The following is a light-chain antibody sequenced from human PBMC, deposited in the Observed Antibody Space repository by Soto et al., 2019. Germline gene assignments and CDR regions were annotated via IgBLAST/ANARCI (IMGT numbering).Light chain of an antibody. CDR2: DNG. Sequence: QSALTQPPSVSAAPGQRVTISCSGSNSNIGNNYVSWFQQLPGTAPKLLIYDNGKRPSGIPDRFSGSKSGTSATLDITGLQTGDEADYYCGTWHSSLNIYVFGTGTKLTVL. J-gene: IGLJ1*01. CDR1: NSNIGNNY. V-gene: IGLV1-51*01. CDR3: GTWHSSLNIYV.